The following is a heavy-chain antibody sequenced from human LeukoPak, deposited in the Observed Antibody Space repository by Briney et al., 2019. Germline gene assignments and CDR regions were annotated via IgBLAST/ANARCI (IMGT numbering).Heavy chain of an antibody. CDR2: FSGSGGNT. Sequence: GGSLRLSCAASGFTFSSYAMSWVRQAPGKGLEWVSAFSGSGGNTYYADSVKGRFTISRDNSKNTLYLQMNSLRAEDTAIYYCAKEDGVTMIVVARGMDVWGKGTTVTVSS. CDR1: GFTFSSYA. V-gene: IGHV3-23*01. D-gene: IGHD3-22*01. J-gene: IGHJ6*03. CDR3: AKEDGVTMIVVARGMDV.